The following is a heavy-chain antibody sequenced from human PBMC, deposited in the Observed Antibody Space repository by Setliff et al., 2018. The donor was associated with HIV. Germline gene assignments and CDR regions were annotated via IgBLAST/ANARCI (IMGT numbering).Heavy chain of an antibody. CDR3: ARPGSLFYWVDP. CDR1: GVSLISANYH. J-gene: IGHJ5*02. D-gene: IGHD3-3*01. V-gene: IGHV4-39*01. CDR2: IYYNGTA. Sequence: SETLSLTCSVSGVSLISANYHWAWIRQPPGKGLEWIGSIYYNGTAYYNPSLKSRVTMSIDTSKSQFSLKLNSVTAADTAVYYCARPGSLFYWVDPWGQGTLVTVCS.